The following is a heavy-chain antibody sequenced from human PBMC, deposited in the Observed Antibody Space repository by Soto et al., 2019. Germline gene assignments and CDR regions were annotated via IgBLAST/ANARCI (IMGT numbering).Heavy chain of an antibody. CDR1: GYTFTSYG. V-gene: IGHV1-18*01. CDR2: ISGYNGNT. CDR3: ARTPAYNWNYGSP. J-gene: IGHJ5*02. D-gene: IGHD1-7*01. Sequence: QVQLVQSGAEVEKPGASVKVSCKASGYTFTSYGITWVRQAPGQGLEWMGWISGYNGNTNYAQKLQGRVTMTTDTSTSTAYMELRSLRSDDTAMYYCARTPAYNWNYGSPWCQGTLVTVSS.